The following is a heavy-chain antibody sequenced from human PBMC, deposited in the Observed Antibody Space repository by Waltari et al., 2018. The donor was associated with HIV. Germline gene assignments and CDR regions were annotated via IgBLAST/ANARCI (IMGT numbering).Heavy chain of an antibody. D-gene: IGHD3-16*01. CDR3: ARLGDYYYGMDV. J-gene: IGHJ6*02. CDR2: IKSDGSST. Sequence: EVQLVESGGGLVQTGGSLRSSCAASGYNFSHYWMHWARQGPGKGLVWVSCIKSDGSSTRYADSVKGRFTISRDNAKNTLYLQMNSLRAEDTAVYYCARLGDYYYGMDVWGQGTTVTVSS. V-gene: IGHV3-74*01. CDR1: GYNFSHYW.